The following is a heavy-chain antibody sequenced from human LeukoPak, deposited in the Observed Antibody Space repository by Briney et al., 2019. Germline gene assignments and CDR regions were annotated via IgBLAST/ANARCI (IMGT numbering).Heavy chain of an antibody. CDR2: IRYDGSNK. Sequence: QPGGSLRLSCAASAFTFSNYGMHWVRQAPGKGLEWVAFIRYDGSNKYYADSVKGRFTISRDNSKNTLYLQMNSLRAEDTAVYYCARDYDSSGYYLDYWGQGTLVTVSS. CDR1: AFTFSNYG. CDR3: ARDYDSSGYYLDY. V-gene: IGHV3-30*02. J-gene: IGHJ4*02. D-gene: IGHD3-22*01.